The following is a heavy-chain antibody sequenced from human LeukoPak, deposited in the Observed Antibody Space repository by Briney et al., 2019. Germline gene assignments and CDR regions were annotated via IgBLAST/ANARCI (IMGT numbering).Heavy chain of an antibody. V-gene: IGHV1-2*02. CDR1: GYTFTGYY. Sequence: ASVKVSCKASGYTFTGYYMHWVRQAPGQGLEWMGWINPNSGGTNYAQKFQGRVTMTRDTSISTAYMELSRLRSDDTAVYYCARESQKYSYGPGFWGQGTLVTVSS. CDR3: ARESQKYSYGPGF. CDR2: INPNSGGT. J-gene: IGHJ4*02. D-gene: IGHD5-18*01.